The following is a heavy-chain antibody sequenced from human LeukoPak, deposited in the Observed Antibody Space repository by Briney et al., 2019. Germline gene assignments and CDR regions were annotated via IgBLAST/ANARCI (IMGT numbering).Heavy chain of an antibody. Sequence: PGGSLRLSCVASGFTFSTSWVTWVRQAPGKGLKWVANIDKHGSGKYYVDSVKGRFAISRDYASNSVFLQMASLRAEDTSVYYCARDAGWGYYDLWGQGTPVTVSS. CDR1: GFTFSTSW. CDR2: IDKHGSGK. D-gene: IGHD1-26*01. V-gene: IGHV3-7*01. J-gene: IGHJ4*02. CDR3: ARDAGWGYYDL.